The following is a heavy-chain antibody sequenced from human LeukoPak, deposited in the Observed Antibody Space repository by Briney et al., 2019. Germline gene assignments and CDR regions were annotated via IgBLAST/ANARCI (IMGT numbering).Heavy chain of an antibody. J-gene: IGHJ4*02. CDR3: AGDKTTGGWYEFDY. CDR1: GFTFSNYW. D-gene: IGHD6-19*01. V-gene: IGHV3-53*01. CDR2: ISNDGDT. Sequence: GGSLRLSCAASGFTFSNYWMSWVRQGPGKGLECVSVISNDGDTYYADSVTGRVTIYRDTSKTTVSLEMHSLRGEDTAVYYCAGDKTTGGWYEFDYWGQGTLVTVSS.